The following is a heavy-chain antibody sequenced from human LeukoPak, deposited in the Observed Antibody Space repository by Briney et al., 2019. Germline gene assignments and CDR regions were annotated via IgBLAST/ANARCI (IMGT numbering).Heavy chain of an antibody. CDR3: ARGGITMVRGVIITKALDY. V-gene: IGHV1-2*02. CDR2: LNPNSGGT. D-gene: IGHD3-10*01. J-gene: IGHJ4*02. Sequence: ASVMVSCKASGYTFTGYYMHWVRQAPGQGLEWMGWLNPNSGGTNYAQNFQGRVTKTRDTSISAAYMELSRLRSDDTAVYFCARGGITMVRGVIITKALDYWGQGTLVTVSS. CDR1: GYTFTGYY.